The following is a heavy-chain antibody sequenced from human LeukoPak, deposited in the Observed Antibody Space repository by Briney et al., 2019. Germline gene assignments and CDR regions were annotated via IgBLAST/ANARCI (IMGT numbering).Heavy chain of an antibody. V-gene: IGHV3-33*01. Sequence: GGSLRLSCAASGFPLSSYGMLWVRQAPGKGLAWVAIIWYDGTNKYYADPVKGRFTISRDDSKNTLYLHMNILRAEDTAVYYCTRGRGFGGFGELSPWGQRTLVTVSP. D-gene: IGHD3-10*01. CDR3: TRGRGFGGFGELSP. CDR1: GFPLSSYG. CDR2: IWYDGTNK. J-gene: IGHJ5*02.